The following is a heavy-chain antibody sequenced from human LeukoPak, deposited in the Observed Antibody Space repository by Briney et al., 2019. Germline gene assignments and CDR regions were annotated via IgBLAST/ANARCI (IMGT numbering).Heavy chain of an antibody. CDR2: INPSGGST. V-gene: IGHV1-46*01. Sequence: ASVKVSCKASGYTFTSYYTHWVRQAPGQGLEWMGIINPSGGSTSYAQKFQGRVTMTRDTSTSTVYMELSSLRSEDTAVYYCARDPLLWFGELLYIPYYYYGMDVWGQGTTVTVSS. D-gene: IGHD3-10*01. CDR3: ARDPLLWFGELLYIPYYYYGMDV. J-gene: IGHJ6*02. CDR1: GYTFTSYY.